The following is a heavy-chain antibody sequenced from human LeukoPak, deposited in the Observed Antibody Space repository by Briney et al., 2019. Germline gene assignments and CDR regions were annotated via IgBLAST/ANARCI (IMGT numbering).Heavy chain of an antibody. V-gene: IGHV1-2*02. CDR3: ASDDSSDYRWGY. J-gene: IGHJ4*02. D-gene: IGHD4-17*01. Sequence: ASVKVSCKASGYTFIDYYMHWVRQAPGHGLEWMGWINPKSGGTNYAQNFQGRVTMTRDTSISTANMELSRLTSDDTAVYYCASDDSSDYRWGYWGQGALVTVSS. CDR2: INPKSGGT. CDR1: GYTFIDYY.